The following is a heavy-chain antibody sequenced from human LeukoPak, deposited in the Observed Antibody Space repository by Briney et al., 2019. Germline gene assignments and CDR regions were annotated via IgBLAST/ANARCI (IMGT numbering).Heavy chain of an antibody. CDR3: ARDPLGISRWHDFDH. D-gene: IGHD6-19*01. CDR1: GYTFTSYA. Sequence: ASVKVSCKASGYTFTSYAMNWVRQAPGQGLEWMGCINTNTGNPTYAQGFTGRFVFSLDTSVSTAYLQISSLKAEDTAVYYCARDPLGISRWHDFDHWGQGTLVTVSS. V-gene: IGHV7-4-1*02. CDR2: INTNTGNP. J-gene: IGHJ4*02.